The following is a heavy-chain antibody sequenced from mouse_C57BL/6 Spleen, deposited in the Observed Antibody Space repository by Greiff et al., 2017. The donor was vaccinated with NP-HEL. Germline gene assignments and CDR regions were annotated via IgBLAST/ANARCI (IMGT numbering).Heavy chain of an antibody. CDR3: TTSYSYGSSYFDY. CDR1: GFNIKDDY. D-gene: IGHD1-1*01. Sequence: EVQRVESGAELVRPGASVKLSCTASGFNIKDDYMHWVKQRPEQGLEWIGWIDPENGDTEYASKFQGKATITADTSSNTAYLQLSSLTSEDTAVYYCTTSYSYGSSYFDYWGQGTTLTVSS. V-gene: IGHV14-4*01. CDR2: IDPENGDT. J-gene: IGHJ2*01.